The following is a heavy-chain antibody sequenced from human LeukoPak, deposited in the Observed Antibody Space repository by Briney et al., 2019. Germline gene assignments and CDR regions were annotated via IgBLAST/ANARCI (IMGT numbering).Heavy chain of an antibody. CDR2: FSGSGGST. CDR1: GFTFSSYA. Sequence: GGSLRLSCAASGFTFSSYAMSWVRQAPGKGLEWVSAFSGSGGSTYYADSVKGRFTISRDNSKNTLYLQMNSLRAEDTAVYYCAKVLYSGYYYYMDVWGKGTPVTVSS. CDR3: AKVLYSGYYYYMDV. V-gene: IGHV3-23*01. J-gene: IGHJ6*03. D-gene: IGHD2-15*01.